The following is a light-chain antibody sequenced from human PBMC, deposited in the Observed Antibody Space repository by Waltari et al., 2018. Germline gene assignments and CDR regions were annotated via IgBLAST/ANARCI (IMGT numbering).Light chain of an antibody. CDR2: GAS. Sequence: EIVMTQSPATLYMSPGERATLSCRASQSVTTKLAWYQQKPGQAPRPLIYGASSRAAGIPGRFSGSGSGTEFTLTISSLQSEDFAVYYCQQYDKWPPWTFGQGTKVEIK. V-gene: IGKV3-15*01. CDR3: QQYDKWPPWT. J-gene: IGKJ1*01. CDR1: QSVTTK.